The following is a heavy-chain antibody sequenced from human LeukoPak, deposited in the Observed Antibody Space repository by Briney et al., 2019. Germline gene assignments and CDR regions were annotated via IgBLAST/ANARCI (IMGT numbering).Heavy chain of an antibody. Sequence: GGSLRLSCAASGFTFKNAWMSWVRQAPGKGLEWVGRIKGIAHGGTTDYAAPVKDRFTISRDDSKNTLYLQMNSLKTEDTAVYYCTTVWNCGGDCSDAFDIWGQGTMVTVPS. D-gene: IGHD2-21*02. J-gene: IGHJ3*02. CDR3: TTVWNCGGDCSDAFDI. V-gene: IGHV3-15*01. CDR1: GFTFKNAW. CDR2: IKGIAHGGTT.